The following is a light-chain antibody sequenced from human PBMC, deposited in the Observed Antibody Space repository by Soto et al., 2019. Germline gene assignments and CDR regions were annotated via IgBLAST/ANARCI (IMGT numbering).Light chain of an antibody. V-gene: IGKV3D-15*01. J-gene: IGKJ5*01. CDR2: SAS. CDR3: QQRSNWPIT. Sequence: EIVMTQSPATLSVSPGERATLSCRAIQSVNYNLAWYQQKLCQSPRLLIYSASTRATGTPARFSGSGSGTEFTLTINNLDPEDFAVYYCQQRSNWPITFGQGTRLEIK. CDR1: QSVNYN.